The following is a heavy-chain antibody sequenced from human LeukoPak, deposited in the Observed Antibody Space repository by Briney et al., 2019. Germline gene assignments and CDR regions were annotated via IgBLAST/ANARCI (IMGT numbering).Heavy chain of an antibody. J-gene: IGHJ3*02. D-gene: IGHD6-13*01. CDR1: GFSFSNYE. V-gene: IGHV3-48*03. Sequence: GGSLRLSCAASGFSFSNYEMNWVRQTPGKGLEWVSYMSSSGSMTWYADSVKGRFTISRDNAKRSLYLQMNSLRAEDTAVYYCARAAAGTRNAFDIWGQETMVSVSS. CDR2: MSSSGSMT. CDR3: ARAAAGTRNAFDI.